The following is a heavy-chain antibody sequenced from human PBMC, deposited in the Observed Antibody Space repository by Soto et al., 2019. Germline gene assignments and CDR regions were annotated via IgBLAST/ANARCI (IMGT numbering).Heavy chain of an antibody. Sequence: QVQLQESGPGLVKAAQTLALTCTVSCCSISSGVYYCSWIRQHPVKVLEWIGYIYNSGSTYSNPSLKSRVTISADTSKNQFSLKLSSVTAADTAVYYCARDPAPWGQGPMVTVSS. V-gene: IGHV4-31*03. CDR1: CCSISSGVYY. CDR3: ARDPAP. CDR2: IYNSGST. J-gene: IGHJ5*02.